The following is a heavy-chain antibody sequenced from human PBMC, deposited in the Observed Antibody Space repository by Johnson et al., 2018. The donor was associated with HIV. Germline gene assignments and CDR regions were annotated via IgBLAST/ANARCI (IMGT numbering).Heavy chain of an antibody. CDR1: GFTFSSYA. Sequence: VQLVESGGGVVQPGRSLRLSCAASGFTFSSYAMNWVRQAPGKGLEWVSGIGGSGGTIYYAASVKGRFSISRDNAKNSLYLQMNSLRAEDTAVYYCARSVGYCSGGSCSPDAFDIWGQGTMVTVSS. CDR2: IGGSGGTI. V-gene: IGHV3-48*04. D-gene: IGHD2-15*01. CDR3: ARSVGYCSGGSCSPDAFDI. J-gene: IGHJ3*02.